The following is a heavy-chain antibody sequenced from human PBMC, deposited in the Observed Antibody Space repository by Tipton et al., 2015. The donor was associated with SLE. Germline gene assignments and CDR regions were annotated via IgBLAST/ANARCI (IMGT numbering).Heavy chain of an antibody. V-gene: IGHV4-61*02. CDR3: ARGDVD. J-gene: IGHJ4*02. CDR2: VYSSGSA. CDR1: GDSISSGGYY. Sequence: TLSLTCSVSGDSISSGGYYWNWFRQSTGRGLEWIGRVYSSGSANYNPALISRVSMSVDISKNQFFLTLRSVTAADTAVYFCARGDVDWGQGTLVTVSS. D-gene: IGHD5-24*01.